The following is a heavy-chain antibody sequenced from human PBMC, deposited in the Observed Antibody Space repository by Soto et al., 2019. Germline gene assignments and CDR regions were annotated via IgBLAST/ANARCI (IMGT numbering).Heavy chain of an antibody. Sequence: GSLRLSCVASGFSFSDYAMTWVRQAPGKGLEWVSGISNRGDTTDYADSVKGRSTISRDNSKNMLFLQMNSLRVEDTAIYYCARDLNWNDGSHWGQGTLVTVSS. CDR2: ISNRGDTT. V-gene: IGHV3-23*01. J-gene: IGHJ4*02. D-gene: IGHD1-1*01. CDR1: GFSFSDYA. CDR3: ARDLNWNDGSH.